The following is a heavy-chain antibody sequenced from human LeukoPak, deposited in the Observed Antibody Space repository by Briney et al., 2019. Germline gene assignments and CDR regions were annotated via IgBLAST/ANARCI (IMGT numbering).Heavy chain of an antibody. CDR1: GFTFSSYW. CDR3: AKHYIVATIYYFDY. D-gene: IGHD5-12*01. V-gene: IGHV3-23*01. J-gene: IGHJ4*02. CDR2: ISGSGGST. Sequence: GGSLRLSCAASGFTFSSYWMNWARQAPGKGLEWVSAISGSGGSTYYADSVKGRFTISRDNSRNTLYLQMNSLRAEDTAVYYCAKHYIVATIYYFDYWGQGTLVTVSS.